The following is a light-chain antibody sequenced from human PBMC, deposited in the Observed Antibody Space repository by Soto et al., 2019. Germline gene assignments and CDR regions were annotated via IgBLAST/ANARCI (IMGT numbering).Light chain of an antibody. Sequence: QSVLTQPPSASGTPGQRVTISCSGSSSNIGSNTVNWYQQHPGTAPKLLIYSNNQRPSCVPDRFSGSKSGTSASLAISGLESEDEAEYYCAAWYDSLNGHEVFGGGTQLTVL. J-gene: IGLJ2*01. CDR1: SSNIGSNT. CDR2: SNN. V-gene: IGLV1-44*01. CDR3: AAWYDSLNGHEV.